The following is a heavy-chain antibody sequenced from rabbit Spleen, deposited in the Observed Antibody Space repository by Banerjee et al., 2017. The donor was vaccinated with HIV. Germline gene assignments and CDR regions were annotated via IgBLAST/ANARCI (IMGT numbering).Heavy chain of an antibody. D-gene: IGHD2-1*01. Sequence: QEQLVESGGGLVQPGGSLKLSCTASGFSFSNKAVMCWVRQAPGKGLEWIACINAITGKAVYASWAKGRFTFSKTSSTTVTLQMTSLTAADTATYFCARWGDDYSYAMDLWGPGTLVTVS. J-gene: IGHJ6*01. CDR1: GFSFSNKAV. V-gene: IGHV1S45*01. CDR2: INAITGKA. CDR3: ARWGDDYSYAMDL.